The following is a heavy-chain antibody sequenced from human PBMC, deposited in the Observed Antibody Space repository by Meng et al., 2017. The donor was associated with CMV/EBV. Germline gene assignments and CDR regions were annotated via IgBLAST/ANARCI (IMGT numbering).Heavy chain of an antibody. D-gene: IGHD2-2*02. CDR1: FTSYD. J-gene: IGHJ3*02. V-gene: IGHV1-8*01. CDR3: ASDIGYCSSTSCYTSAFDI. Sequence: FTSYDINWVRPATGQGLEWMGWMNPNSGNTGYAQKFQGRVTMTRNTSISTAYMELSSLRSEDTAVYYCASDIGYCSSTSCYTSAFDIWGQGIMVTVSS. CDR2: MNPNSGNT.